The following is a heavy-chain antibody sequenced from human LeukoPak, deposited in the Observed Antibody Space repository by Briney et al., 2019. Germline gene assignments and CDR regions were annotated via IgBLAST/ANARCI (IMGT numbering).Heavy chain of an antibody. CDR2: IYYSGST. V-gene: IGHV4-59*08. CDR3: ARHSYDSSGYYSGYYFDY. Sequence: SETLSLTCTASGGSISSYYWSWIRQPPGKGLEWIGYIYYSGSTNYNPSLKSRVTISVDTSKNQFSLKLSSVTAADTAVYYCARHSYDSSGYYSGYYFDYWGQGTLVTVSS. CDR1: GGSISSYY. D-gene: IGHD3-22*01. J-gene: IGHJ4*02.